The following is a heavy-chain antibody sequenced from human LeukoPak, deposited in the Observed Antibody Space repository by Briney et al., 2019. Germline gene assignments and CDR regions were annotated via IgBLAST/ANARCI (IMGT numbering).Heavy chain of an antibody. CDR1: GGSISSGSYY. CDR2: IYTSGST. CDR3: ARGRRRYNWNYLKADAFDI. D-gene: IGHD1-7*01. V-gene: IGHV4-61*02. Sequence: SETLSLTCTVSGGSISSGSYYWSWIRQPAGKGLEWIGRIYTSGSTNYNPSLKSRVTISVDTSKNQFSLKLSSVTAADTAVYYCARGRRRYNWNYLKADAFDIWGQGTMVTVSS. J-gene: IGHJ3*02.